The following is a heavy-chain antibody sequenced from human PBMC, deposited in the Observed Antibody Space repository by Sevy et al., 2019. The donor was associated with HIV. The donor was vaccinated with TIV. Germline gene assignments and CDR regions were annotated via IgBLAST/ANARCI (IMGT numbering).Heavy chain of an antibody. CDR2: ISDSGADT. CDR3: AKETLFMCNILHYFYN. V-gene: IGHV3-23*01. Sequence: GGSLRLACVVSGITFSTYTMSWVRQAPGKGLEWVSSISDSGADTFYADSVKGRFTISRDNSKNTLYLQMSSLSAEDTALYYCAKETLFMCNILHYFYNWGQGTLVTVSS. D-gene: IGHD3-9*01. CDR1: GITFSTYT. J-gene: IGHJ4*02.